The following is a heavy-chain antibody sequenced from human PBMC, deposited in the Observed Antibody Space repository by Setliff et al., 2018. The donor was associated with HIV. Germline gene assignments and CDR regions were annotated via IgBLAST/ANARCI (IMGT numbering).Heavy chain of an antibody. V-gene: IGHV4-4*07. Sequence: TLSLTCSVSGDSTSNSYWSWIRQPAGKGLEWIGRLHAGGNTNYNPSLKSRVTMSIDTSKNQLSLRLTSVTAADTAVYYCARDVLKSNYLGYYYYLDVWGKGTTVTVSS. CDR3: ARDVLKSNYLGYYYYLDV. CDR1: GDSTSNSY. CDR2: LHAGGNT. J-gene: IGHJ6*03. D-gene: IGHD3-9*01.